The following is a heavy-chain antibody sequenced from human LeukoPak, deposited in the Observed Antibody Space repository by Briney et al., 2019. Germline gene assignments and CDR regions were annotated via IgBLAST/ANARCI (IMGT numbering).Heavy chain of an antibody. D-gene: IGHD3-3*01. CDR2: ISGSGGST. Sequence: PGGSLRLLCAASGFTFGNYPMSWVRQAPGKGLEWVSAISGSGGSTYYADSVKGRFTISRDNSKNALYLQMNSLRAEDTAVYYCAKIWSGYLIRNYYFDYWGQGTLVTVSS. CDR3: AKIWSGYLIRNYYFDY. CDR1: GFTFGNYP. V-gene: IGHV3-23*01. J-gene: IGHJ4*02.